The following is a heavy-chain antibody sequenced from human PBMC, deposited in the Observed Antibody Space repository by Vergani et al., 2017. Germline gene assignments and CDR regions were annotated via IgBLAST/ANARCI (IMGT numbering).Heavy chain of an antibody. CDR2: ISIDGSIT. J-gene: IGHJ3*02. CDR3: VRDAFKGKPDVVDI. V-gene: IGHV3-30*19. Sequence: QVQLVESGGGVVQPVRSLRVSCAGSGFTFTNYNMHWVRQAPGKGLEWVAVISIDGSITHYGDSVKGRVTITRDNSKNTLSLQMTSLRGDDTAIYYCVRDAFKGKPDVVDIGGQGTMVTVSS. CDR1: GFTFTNYN.